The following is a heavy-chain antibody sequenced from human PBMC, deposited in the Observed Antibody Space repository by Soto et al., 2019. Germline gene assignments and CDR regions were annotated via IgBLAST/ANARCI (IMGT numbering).Heavy chain of an antibody. D-gene: IGHD3-3*01. J-gene: IGHJ6*03. CDR3: AKADSYYDFWSGIYYYYYMDV. V-gene: IGHV3-23*01. Sequence: GGSLRLSCAASGFTFSSYAMSWVRQAPGKGLEWVSAISGSGGSTYYADSVKGRFTISRDNSKNTLYLQMNSLRAEDTAVYYCAKADSYYDFWSGIYYYYYMDVWGKGTTVTVSS. CDR1: GFTFSSYA. CDR2: ISGSGGST.